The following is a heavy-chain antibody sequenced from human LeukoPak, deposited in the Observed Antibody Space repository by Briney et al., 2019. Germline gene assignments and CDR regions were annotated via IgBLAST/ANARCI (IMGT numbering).Heavy chain of an antibody. V-gene: IGHV3-33*06. J-gene: IGHJ4*02. Sequence: PGGSLRLSCAASGFTFSSYGMHWVRQAPGKGLEWVAVIWYDGSHKYYADSVKGRFTISRDNSKNTLHLQMNSLRAEDTAVYYCAKGAGTQYYFDYWGQGTLVTVSS. D-gene: IGHD6-13*01. CDR2: IWYDGSHK. CDR1: GFTFSSYG. CDR3: AKGAGTQYYFDY.